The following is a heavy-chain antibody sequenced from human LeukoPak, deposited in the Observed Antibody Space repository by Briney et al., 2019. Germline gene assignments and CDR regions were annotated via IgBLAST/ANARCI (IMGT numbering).Heavy chain of an antibody. V-gene: IGHV3-23*01. CDR3: AKRSGAEGGPMNI. J-gene: IGHJ3*02. Sequence: PGGSLRLSCAASGFIFSNFAMSWVRQAPGKGLEWVSVLSGSGGTTYYADFVKGRFTISRDNSKNTLYLQMNSLRVEDTAVYYCAKRSGAEGGPMNIWGQGTMVTVSS. CDR2: LSGSGGTT. D-gene: IGHD1-26*01. CDR1: GFIFSNFA.